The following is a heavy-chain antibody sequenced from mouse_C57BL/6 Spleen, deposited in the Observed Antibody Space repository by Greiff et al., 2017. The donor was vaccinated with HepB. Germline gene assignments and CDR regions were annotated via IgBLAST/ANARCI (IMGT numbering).Heavy chain of an antibody. D-gene: IGHD1-1*01. V-gene: IGHV1-52*01. Sequence: VQLQQSGAELVRPGSSVKLSCKASGYTFTSYWMHWVKQRPIQGLEWIGNIDPSDSETHYNQKFKDKATLTVDKSSSPAYMQLSSLTSEDSAVYSCASLFITTAGFAYWGQGTLVTVSA. CDR2: IDPSDSET. J-gene: IGHJ3*01. CDR3: ASLFITTAGFAY. CDR1: GYTFTSYW.